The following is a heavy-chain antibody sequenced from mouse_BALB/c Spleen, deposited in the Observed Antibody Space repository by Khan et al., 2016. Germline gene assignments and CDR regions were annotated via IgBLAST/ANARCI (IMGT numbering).Heavy chain of an antibody. Sequence: EVKLLESGGGLVQPGGSLKVSCAASGFDFSRYWMSWVRQAPGKGLEWIGEINPDSGTINYTPSLKVKFVISRDNAKNTLYLQISKVRSEDSALYYCARAGYYGYLVNWGQGTLVTVSA. CDR1: GFDFSRYW. D-gene: IGHD1-1*01. CDR2: INPDSGTI. J-gene: IGHJ3*01. V-gene: IGHV4-1*02. CDR3: ARAGYYGYLVN.